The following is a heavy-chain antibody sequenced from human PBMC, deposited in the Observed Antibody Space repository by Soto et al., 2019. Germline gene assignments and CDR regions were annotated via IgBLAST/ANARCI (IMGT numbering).Heavy chain of an antibody. CDR2: IIPIFGTA. Sequence: VASVKVSCKASGVTFSSYAISWVRQAPGQGLEWMGGIIPIFGTANYAQKFQGRVTITADKSTSTAYMELSSLRSEDTAVYYCARSQGAYCGGDCYSLTNYYYYYGMDVWGQGTTVTVSS. CDR1: GVTFSSYA. D-gene: IGHD2-21*02. V-gene: IGHV1-69*06. CDR3: ARSQGAYCGGDCYSLTNYYYYYGMDV. J-gene: IGHJ6*02.